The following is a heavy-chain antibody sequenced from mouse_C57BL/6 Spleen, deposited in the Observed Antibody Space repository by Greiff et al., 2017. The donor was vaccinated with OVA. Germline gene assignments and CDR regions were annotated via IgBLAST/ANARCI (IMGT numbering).Heavy chain of an antibody. Sequence: VQLQQSGAELVRPGASVKLSCTASGFNIKDDYMHWVKQRPEQGLEWIGWIDPENGDTEYASKFQGKATITADTSSNTAYLQLSSLTSEDTAVYYCTSNWGDFDYWGQGTTLTVSS. CDR2: IDPENGDT. D-gene: IGHD4-1*01. J-gene: IGHJ2*01. CDR1: GFNIKDDY. V-gene: IGHV14-4*01. CDR3: TSNWGDFDY.